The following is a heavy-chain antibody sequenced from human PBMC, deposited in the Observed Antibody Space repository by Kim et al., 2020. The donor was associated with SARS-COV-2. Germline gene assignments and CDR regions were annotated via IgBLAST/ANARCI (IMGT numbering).Heavy chain of an antibody. Sequence: SETLSLTCIVSGGSISRDRYYWSWIRHLPGKGLEWIGYIYYSGTTYYKPSLNSRVTMSVDTSKNQFSLRLSYVTAADAAVYYCALGIYPGSGSIHIDQWGQGTLVTVSS. D-gene: IGHD3-10*01. J-gene: IGHJ4*02. CDR2: IYYSGTT. CDR1: GGSISRDRYY. V-gene: IGHV4-31*03. CDR3: ALGIYPGSGSIHIDQ.